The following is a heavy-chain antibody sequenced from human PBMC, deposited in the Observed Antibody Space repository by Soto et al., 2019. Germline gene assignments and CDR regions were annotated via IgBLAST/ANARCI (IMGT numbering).Heavy chain of an antibody. CDR1: GYTFTSYG. Sequence: ASVKVSCKASGYTFTSYGISWVRQAPGQGLEWMGWISAYNGNTNYAQKLQGRVTRTTDTSTSTAYLELRSLRSDDTAVYYCAREAIVVVPAAMSYYYMDVWGKGTTVTVSS. CDR2: ISAYNGNT. D-gene: IGHD2-2*01. V-gene: IGHV1-18*01. CDR3: AREAIVVVPAAMSYYYMDV. J-gene: IGHJ6*03.